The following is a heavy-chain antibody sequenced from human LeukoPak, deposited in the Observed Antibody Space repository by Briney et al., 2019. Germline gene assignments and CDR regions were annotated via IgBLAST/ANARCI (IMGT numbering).Heavy chain of an antibody. V-gene: IGHV3-21*01. J-gene: IGHJ6*02. D-gene: IGHD2/OR15-2a*01. CDR2: ISSGSSYI. CDR1: GFTFNDYS. Sequence: GGSLRLTSAASGFTFNDYSMNWLRQAPGKGLEWVSSISSGSSYIYYADSVKGRFTISRDNAKNSLYLQMNSLRAEDTAVYYCAIDTPPNIWYYGIDVWGQGTTVTVSS. CDR3: AIDTPPNIWYYGIDV.